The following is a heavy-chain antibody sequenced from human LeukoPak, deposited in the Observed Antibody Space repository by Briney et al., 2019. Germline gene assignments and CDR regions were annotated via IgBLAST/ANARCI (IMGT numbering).Heavy chain of an antibody. CDR2: INPTGVST. CDR3: ARTAARRFDY. CDR1: GYTFPSYF. J-gene: IGHJ4*02. D-gene: IGHD6-6*01. V-gene: IGHV1-46*01. Sequence: GASVKVSRKASGYTFPSYFMHWVRQAPGQGLEWMGIINPTGVSTTYAQKFQGRVTMTRDTSTSTVYMELSSLRSDDTAVYYCARTAARRFDYWGQGTLVTVS.